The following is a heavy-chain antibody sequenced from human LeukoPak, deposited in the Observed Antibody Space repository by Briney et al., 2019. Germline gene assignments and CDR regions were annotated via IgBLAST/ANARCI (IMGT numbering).Heavy chain of an antibody. CDR3: AKDKDIVVVPAAMGGAFDI. Sequence: SLRLSCAASGFTFDDYAMHWVRQAPGKGLEWVSGISWNSGSIGYADSVKGRFTISRDNAKNSLYLQMNSLRAEDTALYYCAKDKDIVVVPAAMGGAFDIWGQGTMVTVSS. CDR1: GFTFDDYA. CDR2: ISWNSGSI. V-gene: IGHV3-9*01. D-gene: IGHD2-2*01. J-gene: IGHJ3*02.